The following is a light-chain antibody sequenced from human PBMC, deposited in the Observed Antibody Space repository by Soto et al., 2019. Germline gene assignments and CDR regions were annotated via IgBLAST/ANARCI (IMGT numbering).Light chain of an antibody. V-gene: IGLV2-14*03. Sequence: QSVLTQPASVSGSPGQSITISCTGTSSDVGGYDHVSWYQQHPGKAPKLMIYDVTVRPSGISRRFSGSKSDNTASLAGSGLQPEGDSDYYSSSYTNKDTQLFGGGTKLTVL. CDR3: SSYTNKDTQL. CDR2: DVT. CDR1: SSDVGGYDH. J-gene: IGLJ3*02.